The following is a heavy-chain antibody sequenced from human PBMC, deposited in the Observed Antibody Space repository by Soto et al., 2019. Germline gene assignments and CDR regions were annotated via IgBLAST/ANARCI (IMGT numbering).Heavy chain of an antibody. D-gene: IGHD3-10*01. CDR3: AKDIYGSGSMFDY. CDR1: GFTFSNYG. V-gene: IGHV3-30*18. Sequence: QVQLVESGGGVVQPGRSLRLSCAASGFTFSNYGMHWVRQAPGKRLEWVAVISYDGTNKYYGDSVKGRFTISRDNSKNTVYLQMNSLRAEDTAVYYCAKDIYGSGSMFDYWGQGTLVTVSS. CDR2: ISYDGTNK. J-gene: IGHJ4*02.